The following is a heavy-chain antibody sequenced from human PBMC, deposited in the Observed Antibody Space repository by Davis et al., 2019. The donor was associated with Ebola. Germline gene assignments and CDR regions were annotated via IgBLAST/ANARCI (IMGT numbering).Heavy chain of an antibody. Sequence: GGSLRLSCEASGFTFGDYAMHWVRQAPGKGLEWVSDISWNSDRTGYTDSVKGRFTISRDNSKNTLYLQMSSLRVEDTAVYYCAKGGSGWPSDYSYGMGVWGKGTTVTVSS. CDR2: ISWNSDRT. V-gene: IGHV3-9*01. D-gene: IGHD6-19*01. J-gene: IGHJ6*04. CDR1: GFTFGDYA. CDR3: AKGGSGWPSDYSYGMGV.